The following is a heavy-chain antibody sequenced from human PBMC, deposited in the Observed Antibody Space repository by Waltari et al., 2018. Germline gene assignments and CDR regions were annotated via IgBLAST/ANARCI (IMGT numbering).Heavy chain of an antibody. J-gene: IGHJ4*02. V-gene: IGHV4-38-2*02. Sequence: QVQLQESGPGLVKPSETLSLTCTVSGYSISSGYYWGWIRPPPGKGLEWIGGIYHSGTTYYNPSLKSRVTISIDASKNQFSLKLSSVTAADTAMYYCAGDYGNQINDFDFWGQGTLVTVSS. D-gene: IGHD4-4*01. CDR1: GYSISSGYY. CDR2: IYHSGTT. CDR3: AGDYGNQINDFDF.